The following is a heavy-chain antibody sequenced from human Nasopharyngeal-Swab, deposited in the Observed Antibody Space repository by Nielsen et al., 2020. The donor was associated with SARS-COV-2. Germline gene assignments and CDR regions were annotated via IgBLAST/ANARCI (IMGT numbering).Heavy chain of an antibody. D-gene: IGHD4-17*01. CDR1: GFTFSSYW. V-gene: IGHV3-7*05. CDR2: IKQDGSEK. J-gene: IGHJ4*02. Sequence: GESLKIPCAASGFTFSSYWMSWVRQAPGKGLEWVANIKQDGSEKYYVDSVKGRFTISRDNAKDSLYLQMNSLRAEDTAVYYCARDRNTVKGDYWGQGTLVTVSS. CDR3: ARDRNTVKGDY.